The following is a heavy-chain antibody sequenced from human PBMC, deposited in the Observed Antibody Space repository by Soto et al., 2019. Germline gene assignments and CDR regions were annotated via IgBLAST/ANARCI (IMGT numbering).Heavy chain of an antibody. V-gene: IGHV3-23*01. J-gene: IGHJ6*02. CDR3: AKCGYDFWSGHHPISYYYYGMDV. D-gene: IGHD3-3*01. CDR2: ISGSGGST. Sequence: QPGGSLRLSCAASGFTFSSYAMSWVRQAPGKGLEWVSAISGSGGSTYYADSVKGRFTISRDNSKNTLYLQMNSLRAEDTAVYYCAKCGYDFWSGHHPISYYYYGMDVWGQGTTVTVSS. CDR1: GFTFSSYA.